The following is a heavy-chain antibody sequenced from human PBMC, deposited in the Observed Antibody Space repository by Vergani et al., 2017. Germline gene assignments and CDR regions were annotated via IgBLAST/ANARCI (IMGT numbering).Heavy chain of an antibody. Sequence: QVQLQESGPGLVKPSQTLSLTCTVSGGSISSGSYYWSWIRQPAGKGLEWIGRIYTSGSTNYNPSLKSRVTISVDTPKTQFSLKLSSVTAADTAVYYCARVAPHYDFWSGSRITPYSYYYYMDVWGKGTTVTVSS. V-gene: IGHV4-61*02. D-gene: IGHD3-3*01. CDR2: IYTSGST. CDR1: GGSISSGSYY. J-gene: IGHJ6*03. CDR3: ARVAPHYDFWSGSRITPYSYYYYMDV.